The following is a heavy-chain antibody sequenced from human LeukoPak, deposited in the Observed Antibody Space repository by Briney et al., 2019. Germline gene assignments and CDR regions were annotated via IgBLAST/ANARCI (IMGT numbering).Heavy chain of an antibody. J-gene: IGHJ4*02. CDR3: AREAASTFDY. V-gene: IGHV6-1*01. CDR1: GDSVSTNSAA. Sequence: SQTLSLTCAISGDSVSTNSAAWNWIRQSPSRGLEWLGRTYYRSKRFIDYAVSVRSRITINPDTSKNQFSLQPDSVTPEDTAVYYCAREAASTFDYWGQGTLVTVSS. CDR2: TYYRSKRFI. D-gene: IGHD5/OR15-5a*01.